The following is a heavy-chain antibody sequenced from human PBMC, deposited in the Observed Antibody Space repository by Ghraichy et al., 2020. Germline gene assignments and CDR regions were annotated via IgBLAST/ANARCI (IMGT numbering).Heavy chain of an antibody. D-gene: IGHD3-10*01. CDR2: ISSDGGTV. V-gene: IGHV3-48*01. CDR3: ARDYLLPQHRGFDP. CDR1: GFALSGYA. J-gene: IGHJ5*02. Sequence: GGSLRLSCEASGFALSGYAINWVRQAPGKGLEWVSYISSDGGTVYYADSVKGRFTISRDNAKNSLYLQMSSLRAEDTAMYYCARDYLLPQHRGFDPWGQGTLVTVSP.